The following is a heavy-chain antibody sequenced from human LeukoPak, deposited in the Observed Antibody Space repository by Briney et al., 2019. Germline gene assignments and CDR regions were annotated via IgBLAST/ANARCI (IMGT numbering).Heavy chain of an antibody. D-gene: IGHD2-15*01. CDR1: GGTSSSYA. J-gene: IGHJ6*02. V-gene: IGHV1-18*01. CDR3: ARDIWGCSGGSCYHSSYYYGMDV. Sequence: ASVKVSCKASGGTSSSYAISWVRQAPGQGLEWMGWISAYNGNTNYAQKLQGRVTMTTDTSTSTAYMELRSLRSDDTAVYYCARDIWGCSGGSCYHSSYYYGMDVWGQGTTVTVSS. CDR2: ISAYNGNT.